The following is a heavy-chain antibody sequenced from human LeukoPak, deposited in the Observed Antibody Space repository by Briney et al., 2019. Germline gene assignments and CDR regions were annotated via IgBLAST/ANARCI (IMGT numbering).Heavy chain of an antibody. CDR2: IYPGDSDT. D-gene: IGHD3-10*01. J-gene: IGHJ5*02. CDR1: GYSFTSYW. CDR3: ARDTSGGSGSYLVDP. Sequence: GESLKIACKGSGYSFTSYWIGWVRQMPGKGLEWMGIIYPGDSDTRYSPSFQGQVTISADKSISTAYLQWSSLKASDTAMYYCARDTSGGSGSYLVDPWGQGTLVTVSS. V-gene: IGHV5-51*01.